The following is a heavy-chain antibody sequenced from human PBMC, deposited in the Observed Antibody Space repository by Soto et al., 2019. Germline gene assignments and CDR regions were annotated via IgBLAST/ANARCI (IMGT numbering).Heavy chain of an antibody. CDR3: ARDTYSTVTTPYYMDV. D-gene: IGHD4-17*01. J-gene: IGHJ6*03. CDR1: GGSFSGYY. V-gene: IGHV4-34*01. Sequence: QVQLQQWGAGLLKPSETLSLTCAVYGGSFSGYYWSWIRQPPGKGLEWIGEINHSGSTNYNPSLKSRVTISVDTSKNQFSLKLSSVTAADTAVYYCARDTYSTVTTPYYMDVWGKGTTVTVSS. CDR2: INHSGST.